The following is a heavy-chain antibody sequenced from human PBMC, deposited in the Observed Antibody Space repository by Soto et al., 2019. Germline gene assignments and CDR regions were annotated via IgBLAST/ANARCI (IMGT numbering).Heavy chain of an antibody. CDR2: IIPIFGTA. D-gene: IGHD4-4*01. V-gene: IGHV1-69*13. Sequence: ASVKVSCKASGGTFSSYSMGWVRQAPGQGLEWMGGIIPIFGTANYAQKFQGRVTITADESTSTAYMELSSLRSEDTAVYYCARGYDYSYGMDVWGQGTTVTVSS. J-gene: IGHJ6*02. CDR1: GGTFSSYS. CDR3: ARGYDYSYGMDV.